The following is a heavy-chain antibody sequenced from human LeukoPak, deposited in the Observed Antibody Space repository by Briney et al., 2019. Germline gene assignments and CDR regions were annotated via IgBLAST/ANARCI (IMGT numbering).Heavy chain of an antibody. V-gene: IGHV4-34*01. CDR1: GGSFSGYY. D-gene: IGHD3-22*01. J-gene: IGHJ3*02. CDR3: ARGLPFYDSSGYYYSRGAFDI. CDR2: INHSGST. Sequence: SETLSLTCAVYGGSFSGYYWSWIRQPPGKGLEWIGEINHSGSTNYNPSLKGRVTISVDTSKNQFSLKLSSVTAADTAVYYCARGLPFYDSSGYYYSRGAFDIWGQGTMVTVSS.